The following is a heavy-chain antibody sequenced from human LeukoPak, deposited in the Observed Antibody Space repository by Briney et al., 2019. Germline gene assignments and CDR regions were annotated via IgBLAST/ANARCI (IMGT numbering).Heavy chain of an antibody. CDR3: ARHSQWGVVEWTFDI. CDR2: IYTSGST. CDR1: GGSISSGSYY. Sequence: NPSETLSLTCTVSGGSISSGSYYWSWIRQPAGKGLEWIGRIYTSGSTNYNPSLKSRVTISVDTSKNQFSLKLSSVTATDTAMYYCARHSQWGVVEWTFDIWGQGTMVTVSS. D-gene: IGHD3-16*01. J-gene: IGHJ3*02. V-gene: IGHV4-61*02.